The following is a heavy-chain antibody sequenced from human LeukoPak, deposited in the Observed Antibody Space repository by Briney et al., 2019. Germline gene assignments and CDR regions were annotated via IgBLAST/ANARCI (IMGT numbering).Heavy chain of an antibody. CDR3: AKVSLAYCGGDCYSPPDY. Sequence: PGRSLRLSCAASGFTFDDYAMHWVRQAPGKGLEWVSGISWNSGSIGYADSVKGRFTISRDNAKNSLYLQMNSLRAEDTALYYCAKVSLAYCGGDCYSPPDYWGQGTLVTVSS. V-gene: IGHV3-9*01. CDR2: ISWNSGSI. CDR1: GFTFDDYA. J-gene: IGHJ4*02. D-gene: IGHD2-21*02.